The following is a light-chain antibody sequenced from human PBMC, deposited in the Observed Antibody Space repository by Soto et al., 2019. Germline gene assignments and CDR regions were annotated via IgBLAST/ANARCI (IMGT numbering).Light chain of an antibody. V-gene: IGKV3-20*01. Sequence: EIVLTQSPGTLSLSPGDRATLYCRASQSFISSNLAWYQQKRGQSPRLLIYGASSRATGIPDRFSGSGSGPDFTLTISRLEPEDFAVYFCQHYGSSPWTFGQGTKV. CDR1: QSFISSN. CDR2: GAS. J-gene: IGKJ1*01. CDR3: QHYGSSPWT.